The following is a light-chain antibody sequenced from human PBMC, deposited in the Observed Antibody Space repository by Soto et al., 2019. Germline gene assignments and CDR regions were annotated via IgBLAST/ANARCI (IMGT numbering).Light chain of an antibody. CDR2: GAS. J-gene: IGKJ4*01. Sequence: EIVLTQSPGTLSLSPGERATLSCRASQSVSSSYLAWYQQKPGQAPRLLIYGASSRATGIPDRFSGSGSGTDFTVNISRLEPEGVEVYYCQQYCSSPLTFGGGTKVEIK. CDR3: QQYCSSPLT. V-gene: IGKV3-20*01. CDR1: QSVSSSY.